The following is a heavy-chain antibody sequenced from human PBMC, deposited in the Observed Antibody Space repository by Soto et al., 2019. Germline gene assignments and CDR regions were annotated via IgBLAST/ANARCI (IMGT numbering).Heavy chain of an antibody. CDR3: VTYIFGRGFEI. CDR1: GDTFSNLD. Sequence: QVQLVQSGAEVKKPGASVRVSCKASGDTFSNLDFNWVRQATGQGLEWVGWMHANSGSRGYAQKFQGRVRLTRDTSLSTACMELSSLTSEDTDVYYCVTYIFGRGFEIWVQGTKVTVSS. V-gene: IGHV1-8*01. J-gene: IGHJ3*02. CDR2: MHANSGSR. D-gene: IGHD2-21*01.